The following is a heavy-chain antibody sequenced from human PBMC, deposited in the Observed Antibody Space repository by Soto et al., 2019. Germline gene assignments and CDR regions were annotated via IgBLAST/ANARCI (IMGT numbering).Heavy chain of an antibody. CDR2: IYSGGVT. CDR1: GFTVKNYQ. Sequence: PGGSLRLSCAASGFTVKNYQMNWVRQAPGKGLEWVSVIYSGGVTYYPDSVKGRFTTIRDTSKNTVYLQMNSLRADDTAMYYCARDPSTTGYYGLDVWGQGTMVTVSS. CDR3: ARDPSTTGYYGLDV. V-gene: IGHV3-53*01. J-gene: IGHJ6*02.